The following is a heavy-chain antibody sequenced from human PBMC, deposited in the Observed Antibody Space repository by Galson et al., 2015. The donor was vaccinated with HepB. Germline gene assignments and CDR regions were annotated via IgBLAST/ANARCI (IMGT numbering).Heavy chain of an antibody. CDR1: GYTFTSYG. CDR2: ISAYNGNT. V-gene: IGHV1-18*01. D-gene: IGHD1-26*01. CDR3: ARGASSGSYYALDAFDI. Sequence: CKASGYTFTSYGISWVRQAPGQGLEWMGWISAYNGNTNYAQKLQGRVTMTTDTSTSTAYMELRSLRSDDTAVYYCARGASSGSYYALDAFDIWGQGTMVTVSS. J-gene: IGHJ3*02.